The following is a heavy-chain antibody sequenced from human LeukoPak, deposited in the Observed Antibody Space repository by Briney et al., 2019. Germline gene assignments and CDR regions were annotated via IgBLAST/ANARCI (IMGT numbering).Heavy chain of an antibody. J-gene: IGHJ4*02. CDR2: ISSNGDST. Sequence: GGSLRLSCSASGFTFSSYGMHWVRQAPGKGLEYVSAISSNGDSTYYADSVKGRFTISRDNSKNTLYLQMSSLRAEDTAVYYCVKGLRYYDSSDTFDSWGQGTLVTVSS. V-gene: IGHV3-64D*06. D-gene: IGHD3-22*01. CDR1: GFTFSSYG. CDR3: VKGLRYYDSSDTFDS.